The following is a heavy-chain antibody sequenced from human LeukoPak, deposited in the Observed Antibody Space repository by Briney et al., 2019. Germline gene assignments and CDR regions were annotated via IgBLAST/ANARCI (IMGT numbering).Heavy chain of an antibody. CDR2: ISAYNGNT. V-gene: IGHV1-18*01. D-gene: IGHD6-13*01. J-gene: IGHJ5*02. CDR3: ARDRRDQQLVGNWFGP. CDR1: GYTFTSYG. Sequence: ASVKVSCKASGYTFTSYGISWVRQAPGQGLEWMGWISAYNGNTNYAQKLQGRVTMTTDTSTSTAYMELRSLRSDDTAVYYCARDRRDQQLVGNWFGPWGQGTLVTVSS.